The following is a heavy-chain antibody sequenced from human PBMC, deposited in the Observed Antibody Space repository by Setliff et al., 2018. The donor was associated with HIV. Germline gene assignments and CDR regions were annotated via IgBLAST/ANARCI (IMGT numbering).Heavy chain of an antibody. J-gene: IGHJ3*02. CDR3: ARRNSGWYDAFDI. CDR2: MQHSGRT. Sequence: SETLSLTCAVYGGSFSGYCWSWIRQPPGKGLEWIGEMQHSGRTYYNPSLKSRVTISVDTSKNQFSLKLSSVTAADTAVYHCARRNSGWYDAFDIWGQGTMVTVSS. D-gene: IGHD6-19*01. CDR1: GGSFSGYC. V-gene: IGHV4-34*01.